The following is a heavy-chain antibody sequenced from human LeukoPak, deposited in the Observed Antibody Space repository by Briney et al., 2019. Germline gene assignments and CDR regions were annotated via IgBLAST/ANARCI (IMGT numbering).Heavy chain of an antibody. J-gene: IGHJ4*02. Sequence: PGGSLRLSCAASGFTFSSYAMSWVRQAPGKGLEWVSVISGSGGSTYYADSVKGRFTISRDNSKNTLYLQMNSLRAEDTAVYYCATSITIFGVAWFDYWGQGTLVTVSS. D-gene: IGHD3-3*01. CDR3: ATSITIFGVAWFDY. CDR1: GFTFSSYA. CDR2: ISGSGGST. V-gene: IGHV3-23*01.